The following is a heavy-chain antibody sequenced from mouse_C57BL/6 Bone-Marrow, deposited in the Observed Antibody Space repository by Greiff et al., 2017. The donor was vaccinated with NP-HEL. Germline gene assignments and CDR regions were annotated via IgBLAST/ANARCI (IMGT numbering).Heavy chain of an antibody. D-gene: IGHD2-4*01. CDR3: ARPSYDYVFDY. Sequence: DVMLVESGGGLVKPGGSLKLSCAASGFTFSDYGMHWVRQAPEKGLEWVAYISSGNSTIYYADTVKGRFTISRDNAKNTLFLQMTSLRSEDTAMYYCARPSYDYVFDYWGQGTTLTVSS. CDR1: GFTFSDYG. V-gene: IGHV5-17*01. CDR2: ISSGNSTI. J-gene: IGHJ2*01.